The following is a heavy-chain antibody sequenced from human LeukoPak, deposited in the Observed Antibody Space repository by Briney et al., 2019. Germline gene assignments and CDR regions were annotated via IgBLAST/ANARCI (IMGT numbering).Heavy chain of an antibody. D-gene: IGHD1-26*01. CDR1: GFTFSSYG. CDR2: ISSSSSYI. CDR3: ARDRSWELSNAFDI. J-gene: IGHJ3*02. V-gene: IGHV3-21*01. Sequence: PGGSLRLSCAASGFTFSSYGMNWVRQAPGKGLEWVSSISSSSSYIYYADSVKGRFTISRDNAKNSLYLQMNSLKAEDTAVYYCARDRSWELSNAFDIWGQGTMVTVSS.